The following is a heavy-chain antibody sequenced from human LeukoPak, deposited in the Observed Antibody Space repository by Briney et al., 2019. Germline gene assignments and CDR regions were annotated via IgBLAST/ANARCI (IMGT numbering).Heavy chain of an antibody. V-gene: IGHV3-23*01. CDR1: GFTFSSYA. Sequence: GGSLRLSCAASGFTFSSYAMSWVRQAPGKGLEWVSAISGSGGSTYYADSVEGRFTISRDNSKNTLYLQMNSLRAEDTAVYYCATKRGSGSYYNVVGYYYGMDVWGQGTTVTVSS. CDR3: ATKRGSGSYYNVVGYYYGMDV. J-gene: IGHJ6*02. CDR2: ISGSGGST. D-gene: IGHD3-10*01.